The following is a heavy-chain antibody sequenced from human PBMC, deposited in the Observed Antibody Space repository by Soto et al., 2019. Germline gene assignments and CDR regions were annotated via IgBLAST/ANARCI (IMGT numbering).Heavy chain of an antibody. D-gene: IGHD5-18*01. CDR2: MNPGSGDT. CDR3: ARMASFGSLNWFDP. Sequence: SVQVSFNASPYIFTNNDDSWIRQTTGQGLEWMGWMNPGSGDTGYAQKFQGRVTMTRNISIATAYMELSSLRADDTAIYYCARMASFGSLNWFDPWGQGTLVTVSS. CDR1: PYIFTNND. V-gene: IGHV1-8*01. J-gene: IGHJ5*02.